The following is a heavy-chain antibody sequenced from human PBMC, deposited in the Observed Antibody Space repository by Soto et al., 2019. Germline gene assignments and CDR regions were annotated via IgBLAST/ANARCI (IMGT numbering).Heavy chain of an antibody. CDR3: ARDKRISGSGSYSSYYYYYGMDV. CDR2: INPSGGST. J-gene: IGHJ6*02. D-gene: IGHD3-10*01. CDR1: GYTFTSYA. Sequence: GASVKVSCKASGYTFTSYAMHWVRQAPGQGLEWMGIINPSGGSTSYAQKFQGRVTMTRDTSTSTVYMELSSLRSEDTAVYYCARDKRISGSGSYSSYYYYYGMDVWGQGTTVTVSS. V-gene: IGHV1-46*01.